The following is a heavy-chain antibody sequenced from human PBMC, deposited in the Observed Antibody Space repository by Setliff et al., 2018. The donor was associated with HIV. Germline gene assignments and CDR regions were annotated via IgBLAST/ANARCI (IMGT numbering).Heavy chain of an antibody. CDR3: ARATESSYDLLTAFWFFDS. CDR2: IIPPSGTT. D-gene: IGHD3-9*01. V-gene: IGHV1-69*06. Sequence: SVKVSCKASGGTFSNYGLSWVRQAPGQGLEWMGGIIPPSGTTSFAQKFQGRVTITADTSKNQLSLKVASVTAADTALYFCARATESSYDLLTAFWFFDSWGQGTPVTVSS. J-gene: IGHJ4*02. CDR1: GGTFSNYG.